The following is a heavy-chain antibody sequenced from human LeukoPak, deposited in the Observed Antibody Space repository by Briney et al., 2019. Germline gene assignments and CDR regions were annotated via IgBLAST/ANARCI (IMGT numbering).Heavy chain of an antibody. V-gene: IGHV1-69*04. J-gene: IGHJ6*02. CDR1: GGTFSSYA. Sequence: GASVKVSCKASGGTFSSYAISWVRQAPGQGLEWMGRIIPILGIANYAQKFQGRVTITADKSTSTAYMELSSLRSEDTAVYYCARVPTVTPYYYYYGMDVWGQGTTVTVSS. D-gene: IGHD4-17*01. CDR3: ARVPTVTPYYYYYGMDV. CDR2: IIPILGIA.